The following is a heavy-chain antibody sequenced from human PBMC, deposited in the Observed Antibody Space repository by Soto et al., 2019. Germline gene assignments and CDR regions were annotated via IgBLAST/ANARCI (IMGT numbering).Heavy chain of an antibody. J-gene: IGHJ4*02. V-gene: IGHV1-24*01. Sequence: ASVKVSCKVSGYTLTELSMHWVRQAPGKGLEWMGGFDPEDGETIYAQKFQGRVTMTEDTSTDTAYMELSSLRSEDTAVYYCAGSMYYYDSSGYPDFDYWGQGTLVTVSS. CDR1: GYTLTELS. CDR2: FDPEDGET. CDR3: AGSMYYYDSSGYPDFDY. D-gene: IGHD3-22*01.